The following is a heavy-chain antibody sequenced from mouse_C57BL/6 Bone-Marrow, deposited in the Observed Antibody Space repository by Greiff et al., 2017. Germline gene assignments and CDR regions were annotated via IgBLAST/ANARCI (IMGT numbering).Heavy chain of an antibody. D-gene: IGHD2-1*01. V-gene: IGHV1-62-2*01. CDR2: LYPGSGSI. CDR3: ARHEEDGNYVYWYFDV. Sequence: VQLQQSGAELVKPGASVKLSCKASGYTFTEYTIHWVKQRSGQGLEWIGWLYPGSGSIKYNEKFKDKATLTADKSSSTVYMELSRLTSEDSAVYFCARHEEDGNYVYWYFDVWGTGTTVTVSS. CDR1: GYTFTEYT. J-gene: IGHJ1*03.